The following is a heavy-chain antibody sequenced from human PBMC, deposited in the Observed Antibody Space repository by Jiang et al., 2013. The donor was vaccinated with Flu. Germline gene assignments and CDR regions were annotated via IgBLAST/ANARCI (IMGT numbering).Heavy chain of an antibody. CDR3: ARGSMDIVVVPAAGPFDP. J-gene: IGHJ5*02. D-gene: IGHD2-2*03. V-gene: IGHV4-4*02. Sequence: NWVRQPPGKGLEWIGEIYHSGSTNYNPSLKSRVTISVDKSKNQFSLKLSSVTAADTAVYYCARGSMDIVVVPAAGPFDPWGQGTLVTVSS. CDR2: IYHSGST.